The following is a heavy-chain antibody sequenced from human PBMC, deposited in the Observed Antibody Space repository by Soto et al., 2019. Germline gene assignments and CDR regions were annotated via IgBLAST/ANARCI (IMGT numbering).Heavy chain of an antibody. CDR3: ARAPLYGSGSYILSYYYGMDV. D-gene: IGHD3-10*01. V-gene: IGHV4-34*01. Sequence: SETLSVTCAVYGGSFSGYYWSWIRQPPGKGLEWIGEINHSGSTNYNPSLKSRVTISVDTSKNQFSLKLSSVTAADTAVYYCARAPLYGSGSYILSYYYGMDVWGQGTTVTVSS. CDR2: INHSGST. J-gene: IGHJ6*02. CDR1: GGSFSGYY.